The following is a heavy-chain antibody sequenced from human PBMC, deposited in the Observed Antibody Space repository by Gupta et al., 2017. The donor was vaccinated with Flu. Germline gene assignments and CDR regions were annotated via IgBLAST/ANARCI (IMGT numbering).Heavy chain of an antibody. J-gene: IGHJ6*02. CDR1: GCTFTSYD. CDR2: MNGNSGNT. CDR3: ARIKKVSIPGHYYYGLDV. V-gene: IGHV1-8*01. Sequence: QVQLVQSGAEVKKPGPSVKVSCNASGCTFTSYDINWVRQATGQGLEWMGWMNGNSGNTAYAQKFQGRVTLTRNTSISTAYMELSSLGSEDTAVYYCARIKKVSIPGHYYYGLDVWGQGTTVTVSS.